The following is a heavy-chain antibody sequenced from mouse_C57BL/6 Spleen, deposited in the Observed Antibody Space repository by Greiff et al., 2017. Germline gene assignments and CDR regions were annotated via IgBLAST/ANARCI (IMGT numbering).Heavy chain of an antibody. CDR2: IDPENGDT. J-gene: IGHJ3*01. Sequence: VHVKQSGAELVRPGASVKLSCTASGFNIKDDYMHWVKQRPEQGLEWIGWIDPENGDTEYASKFQGKATITADTSSNTAYLQLSSLTSEDTAVYYCTFSSSWFAYWGQGTLVTVSA. CDR3: TFSSSWFAY. D-gene: IGHD1-1*01. V-gene: IGHV14-4*01. CDR1: GFNIKDDY.